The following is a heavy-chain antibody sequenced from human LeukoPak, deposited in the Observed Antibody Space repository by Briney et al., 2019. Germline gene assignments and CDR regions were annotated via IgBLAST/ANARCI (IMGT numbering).Heavy chain of an antibody. D-gene: IGHD3-22*01. V-gene: IGHV4-39*07. CDR3: ARVLGYYFTIDY. CDR2: IYYSGST. Sequence: SETLSLTCTVSGGSISSSSYYWGWIRQPPGKGLEWIGSIYYSGSTYYNPSLKSRVTISVDTSKNQFSLKLSSVTAADTAVYYCARVLGYYFTIDYWGQGTLVTVSS. CDR1: GGSISSSSYY. J-gene: IGHJ4*02.